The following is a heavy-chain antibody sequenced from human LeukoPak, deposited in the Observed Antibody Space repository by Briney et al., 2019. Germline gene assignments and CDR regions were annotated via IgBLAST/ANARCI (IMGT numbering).Heavy chain of an antibody. J-gene: IGHJ4*02. Sequence: PGGSLRLSCAASGFTFSSYWMSWVRQAPGKGLEWVANIKQDGSEKYYVDSVKGRFTISRDNAKNSLYLQMNSLRAEDTAVYYCAREEEQLVPDFDYWGQGTLVTVSS. D-gene: IGHD6-13*01. CDR1: GFTFSSYW. V-gene: IGHV3-7*01. CDR2: IKQDGSEK. CDR3: AREEEQLVPDFDY.